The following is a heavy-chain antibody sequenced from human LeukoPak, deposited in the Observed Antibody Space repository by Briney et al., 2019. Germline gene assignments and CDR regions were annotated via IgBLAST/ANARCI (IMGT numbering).Heavy chain of an antibody. J-gene: IGHJ4*02. D-gene: IGHD2-8*01. CDR3: AKDTSIGRYCTNGVCSPFDY. Sequence: GGSLRLSCAGSGFTFSSYAMSWVRQAPGQGLEWVSVISDSGDYTSYADSVRGRFTISRDNSRNTLYLQMISLRPEDTAVYYCAKDTSIGRYCTNGVCSPFDYWGQGTLVTVSS. CDR2: ISDSGDYT. CDR1: GFTFSSYA. V-gene: IGHV3-23*01.